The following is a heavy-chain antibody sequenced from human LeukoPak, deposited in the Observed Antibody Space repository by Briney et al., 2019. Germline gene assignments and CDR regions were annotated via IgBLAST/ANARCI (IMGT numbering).Heavy chain of an antibody. CDR1: GFTFSSYA. CDR2: IYYSGST. J-gene: IGHJ4*02. CDR3: ARVKVGAIGGFDY. D-gene: IGHD1-26*01. Sequence: LRLSCAASGFTFSSYAMSWIRQHPGKGLEWIGYIYYSGSTYYNPSLKSRVTISVDTSKNQFSLKLSSVTAADTAVYYCARVKVGAIGGFDYWGQGTLVTVSS. V-gene: IGHV4-31*02.